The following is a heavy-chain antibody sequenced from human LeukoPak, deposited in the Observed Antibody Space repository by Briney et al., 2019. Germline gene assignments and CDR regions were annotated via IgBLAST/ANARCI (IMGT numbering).Heavy chain of an antibody. CDR3: ARDNSVGDYAWWFDP. Sequence: ASVKVSCKASGYTFTSNYVHWVRQAPGQGLEWMGVINPSGGSTSYAQKFQGRVTMTRDMSTSTDYMELSSLRSEDTAVYYCARDNSVGDYAWWFDPWGQGTLVTVSS. CDR1: GYTFTSNY. D-gene: IGHD1-26*01. J-gene: IGHJ5*02. V-gene: IGHV1-46*01. CDR2: INPSGGST.